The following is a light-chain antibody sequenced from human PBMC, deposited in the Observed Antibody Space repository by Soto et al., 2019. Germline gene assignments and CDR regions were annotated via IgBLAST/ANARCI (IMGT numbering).Light chain of an antibody. CDR3: SSYTRTTTLV. Sequence: QSALTQPASVPGSPGQSITISCTGTSSDVGGYNYVSWYQQHPGKAPQLMIYDVSNRPSGVSDRFSGSKSGNTASLTISGLQAEDEADYYCSSYTRTTTLVFGGGTKLTVL. J-gene: IGLJ2*01. CDR2: DVS. CDR1: SSDVGGYNY. V-gene: IGLV2-14*01.